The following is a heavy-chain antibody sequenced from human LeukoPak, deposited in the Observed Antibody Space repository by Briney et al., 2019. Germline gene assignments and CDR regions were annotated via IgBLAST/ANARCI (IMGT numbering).Heavy chain of an antibody. J-gene: IGHJ4*02. CDR2: IYSGGST. V-gene: IGHV3-66*01. Sequence: GGSLRLSCAASGFTVSSNYMSWVRQAPGKGLEWVSVIYSGGSTYYADSVKGRFTISRDNSKNTLYLQMNSLRAEDTAVYYCARDSSGYYWFDYWGQGTLVTVSS. CDR3: ARDSSGYYWFDY. D-gene: IGHD3-22*01. CDR1: GFTVSSNY.